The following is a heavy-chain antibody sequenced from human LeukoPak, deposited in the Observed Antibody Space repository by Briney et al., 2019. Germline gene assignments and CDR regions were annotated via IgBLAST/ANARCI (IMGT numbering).Heavy chain of an antibody. D-gene: IGHD2-2*01. CDR3: ARDRSPPSVVPAANPSLTFLRYYYYGMDV. V-gene: IGHV3-30-3*01. J-gene: IGHJ6*02. CDR1: GFTFSSYA. Sequence: GGSLRLSCAASGFTFSSYAMHWVRQAPGKGLEWVAVISYDGSNKYYADSVKGRFTISRDNSKNTLYLQMNSLRAEDTAVYYCARDRSPPSVVPAANPSLTFLRYYYYGMDVWGQGTTVTVSS. CDR2: ISYDGSNK.